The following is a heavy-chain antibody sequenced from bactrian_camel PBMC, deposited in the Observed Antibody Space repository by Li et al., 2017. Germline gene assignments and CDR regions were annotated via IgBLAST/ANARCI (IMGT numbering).Heavy chain of an antibody. CDR2: IYSDGRNT. D-gene: IGHD7*01. CDR1: GPAFSTHY. CDR3: AKPGGGTYFWEIHY. Sequence: HVQLVESGGGLVQPGGSLRLSCASSGPAFSTHYMNWFRQAPGKGREGVSSIYSDGRNTYYADCVKGRLTISRDNAKNTVDLQMNSLKTEDTAKYYCAKPGGGTYFWEIHYWGQGTQVTVS. J-gene: IGHJ4*01. V-gene: IGHV3-2*01.